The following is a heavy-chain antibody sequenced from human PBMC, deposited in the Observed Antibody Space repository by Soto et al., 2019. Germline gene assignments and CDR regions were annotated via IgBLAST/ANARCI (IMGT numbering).Heavy chain of an antibody. J-gene: IGHJ4*02. CDR1: GYSFTSYW. D-gene: IGHD3-22*01. Sequence: PGESLKISCKGSGYSFTSYWIGWVRQMPGKGLELMGIIYPGDSDTRYSPSFQGQVTISADKSISTAYLQWSSLKASDTAMYYCARHEHYYYSSGYFGLIDYWGQGTLVTVSA. CDR3: ARHEHYYYSSGYFGLIDY. V-gene: IGHV5-51*01. CDR2: IYPGDSDT.